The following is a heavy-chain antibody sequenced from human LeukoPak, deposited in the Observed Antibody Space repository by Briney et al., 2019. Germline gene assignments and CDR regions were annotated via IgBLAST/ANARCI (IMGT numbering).Heavy chain of an antibody. D-gene: IGHD6-13*01. V-gene: IGHV3-43*02. Sequence: GGSLRLSCAASGFTFDDYAMHWVRQAPGKGLEWVSLISGGGGSTYYADSVKGRFTISRDNSKNSLYLQMNSLRTEDTALYYCAKDIGGIAAAAPPDYWGQGTLVTVSS. CDR1: GFTFDDYA. J-gene: IGHJ4*02. CDR3: AKDIGGIAAAAPPDY. CDR2: ISGGGGST.